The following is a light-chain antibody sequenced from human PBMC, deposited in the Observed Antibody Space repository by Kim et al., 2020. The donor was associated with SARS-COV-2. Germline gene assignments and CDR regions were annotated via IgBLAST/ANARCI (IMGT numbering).Light chain of an antibody. V-gene: IGLV2-8*01. Sequence: QSALTQPPSASGSPGQSVAISCTGTSSDVGGYNYVSWYQQHPGKATRLMIFEVSKRPSGVPDRFSGSKSGNTASLTVSGLQAEDEADYYCSSFAGSNHVVFGGGTQLTVL. CDR3: SSFAGSNHVV. J-gene: IGLJ2*01. CDR1: SSDVGGYNY. CDR2: EVS.